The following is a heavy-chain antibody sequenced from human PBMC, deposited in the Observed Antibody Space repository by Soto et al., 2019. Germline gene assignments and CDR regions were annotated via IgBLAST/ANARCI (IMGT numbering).Heavy chain of an antibody. J-gene: IGHJ3*02. Sequence: SETLSLTCTVSGGSISSGGYYWSWIRQHPGKGLEWIGYIYYSGSTYYNPSLKSRVAISVDTSKNQFSLKLSSVTAADTAVYYCASNRVTDDAFDIWGQGTMVTVSS. CDR3: ASNRVTDDAFDI. D-gene: IGHD2-21*02. CDR2: IYYSGST. CDR1: GGSISSGGYY. V-gene: IGHV4-31*03.